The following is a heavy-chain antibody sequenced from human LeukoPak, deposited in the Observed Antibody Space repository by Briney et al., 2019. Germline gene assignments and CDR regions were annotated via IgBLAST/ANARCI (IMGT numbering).Heavy chain of an antibody. CDR3: ARRVRITGRAPNVERPNDAFDI. V-gene: IGHV1-8*01. J-gene: IGHJ3*02. D-gene: IGHD1-26*01. CDR1: GYTFTSYD. Sequence: ASVKVSCKASGYTFTSYDINWVRQATGQGLEWMGWMNPNSGNTGYAQKFQGRVTMTRNTSISTAYMELSSLRSEDTAVYYCARRVRITGRAPNVERPNDAFDIWGQGTMVTVSS. CDR2: MNPNSGNT.